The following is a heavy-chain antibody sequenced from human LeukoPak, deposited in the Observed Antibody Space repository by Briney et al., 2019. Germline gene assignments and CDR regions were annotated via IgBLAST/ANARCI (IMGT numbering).Heavy chain of an antibody. Sequence: PSETLSLTCAVSGDSISSSYWSWIRQPPGKGLEWIGYIYYSGSTNYNPSLKSRVTISLDTSKNQFSLKVSSVTAADTAVYYCARHASRLANSPAGYWGQGTLVTVSS. D-gene: IGHD2/OR15-2a*01. CDR1: GDSISSSY. CDR2: IYYSGST. V-gene: IGHV4-59*08. J-gene: IGHJ4*02. CDR3: ARHASRLANSPAGY.